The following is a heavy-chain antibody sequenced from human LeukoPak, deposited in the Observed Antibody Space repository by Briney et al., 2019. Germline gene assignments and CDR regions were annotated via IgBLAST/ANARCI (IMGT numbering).Heavy chain of an antibody. D-gene: IGHD2-2*01. CDR2: INPSGGST. V-gene: IGHV1-46*01. J-gene: IGHJ6*02. CDR1: GYTFTSYY. CDR3: ARELVVPAASPYYGMDV. Sequence: ASVKVSCKASGYTFTSYYMHWVRQAPGQGLEWMGIINPSGGSTSHAQKFQGRVTMTRDTSTSTVYMELSSLRSEDTAVYYCARELVVPAASPYYGMDVWGQGTTVTVSS.